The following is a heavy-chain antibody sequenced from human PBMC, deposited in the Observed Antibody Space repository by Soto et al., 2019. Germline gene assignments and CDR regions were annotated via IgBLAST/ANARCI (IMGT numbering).Heavy chain of an antibody. CDR1: GFTFSSYG. V-gene: IGHV3-30*03. CDR2: ISYDGSNK. D-gene: IGHD6-19*01. Sequence: QVQLVESGGGVVQPGRSLRLSCAASGFTFSSYGMHWVRQAPGKGLEWVAVISYDGSNKYYADSVKGRFTISRDNSKNTLYLQRNRLRAEYKAVYYFAIYGGGWVPLDYWGQGTLVTFSS. CDR3: AIYGGGWVPLDY. J-gene: IGHJ4*02.